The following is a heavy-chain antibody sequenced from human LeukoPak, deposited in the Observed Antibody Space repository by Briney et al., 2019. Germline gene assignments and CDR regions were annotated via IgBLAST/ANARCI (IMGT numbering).Heavy chain of an antibody. CDR1: GFTFSSYG. Sequence: PGGSLRLSCAASGFTFSSYGMHWVRQAPGKGLEWVSFIRYDGSNKYYADSVKGRFTISRDNAKNSLYLQMNSLRAEDTAVYYCARGRYSSGYLDYWGQGTLVTVSS. CDR2: IRYDGSNK. V-gene: IGHV3-30*02. D-gene: IGHD2-15*01. CDR3: ARGRYSSGYLDY. J-gene: IGHJ4*02.